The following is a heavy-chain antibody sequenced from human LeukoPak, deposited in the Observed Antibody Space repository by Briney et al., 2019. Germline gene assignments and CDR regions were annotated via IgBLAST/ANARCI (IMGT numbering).Heavy chain of an antibody. D-gene: IGHD1-26*01. CDR1: GGSISSHY. J-gene: IGHJ4*02. V-gene: IGHV4-59*08. CDR3: ARRTGGTGNFDY. CDR2: IYYSVST. Sequence: SETLSLTCTVSGGSISSHYWSWIRQPPGKGLEWIGHIYYSVSTNYNPSLKSRVTISIDTSKNQFSLKLSSVTAADTAVYYCARRTGGTGNFDYWGQGTLVIVSS.